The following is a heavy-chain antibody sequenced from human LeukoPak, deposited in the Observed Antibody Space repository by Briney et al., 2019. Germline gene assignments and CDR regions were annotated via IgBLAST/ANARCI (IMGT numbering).Heavy chain of an antibody. CDR2: IYASGST. Sequence: SETLSLTSAVSSYSICSGYAWAWTGQPPGKGLEWIGNIYASGSTSYNLSLKSRVTISIAMSKKLISPKLISVTAAAPTLLYCARSEHGAYMH. CDR1: SYSICSGYA. V-gene: IGHV4-38-2*01. D-gene: IGHD1-14*01. J-gene: IGHJ6*03. CDR3: ARSEHGAYMH.